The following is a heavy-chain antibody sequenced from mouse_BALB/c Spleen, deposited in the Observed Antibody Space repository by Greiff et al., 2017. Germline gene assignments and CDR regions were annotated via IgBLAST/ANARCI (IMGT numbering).Heavy chain of an antibody. CDR3: ANYYDYDLYAMDY. D-gene: IGHD2-4*01. CDR1: GFSLTSYG. V-gene: IGHV2-5-1*01. CDR2: IWRGGST. J-gene: IGHJ4*01. Sequence: VKLQESGPSLVQPSQSLSITCTVSGFSLTSYGVHWVRQSPGKGLEWLGVIWRGGSTDYNAAFMSRLSITKDNSKSQVFFKMNSLQADDTAIYYCANYYDYDLYAMDYWGQGTSVTVSS.